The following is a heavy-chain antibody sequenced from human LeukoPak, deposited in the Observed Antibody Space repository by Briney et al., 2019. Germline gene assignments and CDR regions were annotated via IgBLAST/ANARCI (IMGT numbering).Heavy chain of an antibody. V-gene: IGHV1-69*04. J-gene: IGHJ4*02. D-gene: IGHD3-22*01. Sequence: SVKVSCKASGGTFSSYAISWVRQAPGQGLEWMGRIIPILGIANYTQKFQGRVTITADKSTSTAYMELSSLRAEDTALYYCARGRNLVAISGYFDYWGQGTLVTVSS. CDR1: GGTFSSYA. CDR3: ARGRNLVAISGYFDY. CDR2: IIPILGIA.